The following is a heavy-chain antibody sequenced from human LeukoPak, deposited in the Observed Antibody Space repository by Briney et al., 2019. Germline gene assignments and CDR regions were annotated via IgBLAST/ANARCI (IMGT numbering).Heavy chain of an antibody. CDR1: GFTFDDYA. D-gene: IGHD3-10*01. J-gene: IGHJ3*02. V-gene: IGHV3-9*01. CDR3: AKSPGNDAFDI. Sequence: GGSLRLSCAASGFTFDDYAMHWVRQAPGKGLEWVSGISWNSGSIGYADSVKGRFTISRDNAKNSPYLQMNSLRAEGTALYYCAKSPGNDAFDIWGQGTVATVSS. CDR2: ISWNSGSI.